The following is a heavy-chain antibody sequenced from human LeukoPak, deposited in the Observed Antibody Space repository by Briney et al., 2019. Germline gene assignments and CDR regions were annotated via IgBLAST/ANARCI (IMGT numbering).Heavy chain of an antibody. CDR2: IYYSGST. D-gene: IGHD4-23*01. CDR1: GGSISSGDYY. V-gene: IGHV4-30-4*01. Sequence: SETLSLTCTVSGGSISSGDYYWSWIRQPPGKGLEWIGYIYYSGSTYYNPSLKSRVTISVDTSKNQFSLKLSSVTAADTAVYYCARVSLGRNSIIDYWGPGTLVTVSS. J-gene: IGHJ4*02. CDR3: ARVSLGRNSIIDY.